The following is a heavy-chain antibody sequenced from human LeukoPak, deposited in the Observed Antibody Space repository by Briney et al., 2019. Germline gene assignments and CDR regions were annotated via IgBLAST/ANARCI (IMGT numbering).Heavy chain of an antibody. Sequence: PGGSLRLSCEASGFTFSSYGMHWVRQAPGKGLEWVALIWYDGSNKYYADSVKGRFTISRDNSKNTLYLQMNSLRAEDTAVYYCARDRGYSVDYWGQGTLVTVSS. CDR3: ARDRGYSVDY. CDR2: IWYDGSNK. V-gene: IGHV3-33*01. D-gene: IGHD2-15*01. J-gene: IGHJ4*02. CDR1: GFTFSSYG.